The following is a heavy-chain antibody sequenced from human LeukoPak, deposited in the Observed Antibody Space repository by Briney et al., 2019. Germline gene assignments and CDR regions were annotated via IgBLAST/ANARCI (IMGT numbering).Heavy chain of an antibody. CDR1: GFTFSSYW. CDR2: IKQDGSEK. J-gene: IGHJ3*02. V-gene: IGHV3-7*01. Sequence: GGSLRLSCAASGFTFSSYWMSWVRQAPGKGLEWVANIKQDGSEKYYVDSVKGRFTIPRDNAKNSLYLQMNSLRAEDTAVYYCARKRVFDAFDIWGQGTMVTVSS. D-gene: IGHD6-6*01. CDR3: ARKRVFDAFDI.